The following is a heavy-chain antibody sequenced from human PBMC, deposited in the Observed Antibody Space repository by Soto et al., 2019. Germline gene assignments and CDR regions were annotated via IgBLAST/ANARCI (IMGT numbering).Heavy chain of an antibody. J-gene: IGHJ2*01. CDR2: INHSGST. D-gene: IGHD3-3*01. CDR3: ARGRVFGAARNWYFDL. V-gene: IGHV4-34*01. CDR1: GGSFSGYY. Sequence: PSETLSLTCAVYGGSFSGYYWSWIRQPPGKGLEWIGEINHSGSTNYNPSLKSRVTISVDTSKNQFSLKLSSVTAADTAVYYCARGRVFGAARNWYFDLWGRGTLVTVSS.